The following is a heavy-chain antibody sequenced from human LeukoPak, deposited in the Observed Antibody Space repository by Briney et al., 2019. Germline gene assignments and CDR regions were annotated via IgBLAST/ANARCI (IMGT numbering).Heavy chain of an antibody. J-gene: IGHJ4*02. CDR3: ARIDTAARDFDN. Sequence: GGSLRLSCAASGFTFSSYSMNWVRQAPGKGLELVSYISSSSSIMYYADSVKGRFTISRDNAKKSLYLQMNSLRVEDTAVYYCARIDTAARDFDNWGQGTLVTVSS. CDR1: GFTFSSYS. CDR2: ISSSSSIM. D-gene: IGHD5-18*01. V-gene: IGHV3-48*04.